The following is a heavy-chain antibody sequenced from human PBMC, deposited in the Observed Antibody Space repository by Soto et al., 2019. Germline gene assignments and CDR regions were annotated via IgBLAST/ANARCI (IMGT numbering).Heavy chain of an antibody. CDR1: GGSISSGGYY. D-gene: IGHD2-2*02. CDR3: ARVRGGYCSSTSCYNIDY. J-gene: IGHJ4*02. V-gene: IGHV4-31*03. Sequence: SETLSLTCTVSGGSISSGGYYWSWIRQHPGKGLEWIGYIYYSGSTYYNPSLKSRVTISVDTSKNQFSLKLSSVTAADTAVYYCARVRGGYCSSTSCYNIDYWGQGTLVTVS. CDR2: IYYSGST.